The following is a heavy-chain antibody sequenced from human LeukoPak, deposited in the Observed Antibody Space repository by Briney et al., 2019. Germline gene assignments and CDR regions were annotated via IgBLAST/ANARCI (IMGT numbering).Heavy chain of an antibody. V-gene: IGHV4-4*07. CDR3: AREECNDSSGRIL. D-gene: IGHD3-22*01. Sequence: SETLSLTCTVSGGSFSGYYWSWLRQPAGKGLEWIGRIFTSGSTHYNPSLRSRVTISLDKSKNQFSLKLTSVTAADTAVYFCAREECNDSSGRILWGQGTLVTVSS. CDR2: IFTSGST. J-gene: IGHJ4*02. CDR1: GGSFSGYY.